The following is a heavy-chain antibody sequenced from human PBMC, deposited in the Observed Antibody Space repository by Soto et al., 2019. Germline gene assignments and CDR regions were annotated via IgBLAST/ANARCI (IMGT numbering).Heavy chain of an antibody. V-gene: IGHV3-33*01. CDR2: IWYDGSNK. CDR3: ARDAMTTVTSLDY. Sequence: GGSLRLSCAASGFTFSSYGMHWVRQAPGKGLEWVAVIWYDGSNKYYADSVKGRFTISRDNSKNTLYLQMNSLRAEDTAVYYCARDAMTTVTSLDYWGQGTLVTVSS. CDR1: GFTFSSYG. J-gene: IGHJ4*02. D-gene: IGHD4-17*01.